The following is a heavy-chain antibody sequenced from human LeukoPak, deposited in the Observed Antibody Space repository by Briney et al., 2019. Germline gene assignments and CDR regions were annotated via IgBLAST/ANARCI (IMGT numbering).Heavy chain of an antibody. CDR3: ARVPYGSGSPYYYYYMDV. V-gene: IGHV1-8*01. J-gene: IGHJ6*03. Sequence: ASVTVSCTASGYTFTSYDINWVRQAAGQGVEWMGWMNPNSGNTGYAQKFQGRVTMTRNTSVSTAYMELSSLRSEDTAVYYCARVPYGSGSPYYYYYMDVWGKGTTVTVSS. CDR2: MNPNSGNT. CDR1: GYTFTSYD. D-gene: IGHD3-10*01.